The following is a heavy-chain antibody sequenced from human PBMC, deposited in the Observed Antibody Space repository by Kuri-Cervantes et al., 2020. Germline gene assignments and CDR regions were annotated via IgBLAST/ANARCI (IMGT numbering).Heavy chain of an antibody. Sequence: GESLKISCAASGFTFSSYSMNWVRQAPGKGLEWVSSISSSSSYIYYADSVKGRFTISRDNAKNSLYLQMNSLRAEDTAVYYCARVGGPMVRGVIIFWGQGTLVTVSS. D-gene: IGHD3-10*01. CDR3: ARVGGPMVRGVIIF. CDR1: GFTFSSYS. V-gene: IGHV3-21*04. J-gene: IGHJ4*02. CDR2: ISSSSSYI.